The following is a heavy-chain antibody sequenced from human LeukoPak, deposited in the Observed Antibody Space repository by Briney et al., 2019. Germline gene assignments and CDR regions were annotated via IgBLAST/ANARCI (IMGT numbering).Heavy chain of an antibody. D-gene: IGHD6-6*01. CDR1: GGSISSGGYY. CDR3: ARVADIAARPNLDY. CDR2: IYHSGST. J-gene: IGHJ4*02. V-gene: IGHV4-30-2*01. Sequence: SQTXSLTCTVSGGSISSGGYYWSWIRQPPXXGLEWIGYIYHSGSTYYNPSLKSRVTISVDRSKNQFSLKLSSVTAADTAVFYCARVADIAARPNLDYWGQGTLVTVSS.